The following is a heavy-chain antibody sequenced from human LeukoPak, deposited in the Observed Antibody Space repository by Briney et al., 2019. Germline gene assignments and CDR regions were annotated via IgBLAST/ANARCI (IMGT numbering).Heavy chain of an antibody. V-gene: IGHV4-30-2*01. CDR2: IYHSGST. Sequence: SETLSLTCAVSGGSISSGGYSWSWIRQPPGKGLEWIGYIYHSGSTYYNPSLKSRVTIPVDRSKNQFSLKLSSVTAADTAVYYCASKLRIAAGHFDYWGQGTLVTVSS. CDR3: ASKLRIAAGHFDY. CDR1: GGSISSGGYS. J-gene: IGHJ4*02. D-gene: IGHD6-13*01.